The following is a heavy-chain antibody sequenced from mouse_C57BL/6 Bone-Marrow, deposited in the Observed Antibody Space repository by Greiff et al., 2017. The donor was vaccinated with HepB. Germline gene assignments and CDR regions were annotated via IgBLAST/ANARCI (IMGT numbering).Heavy chain of an antibody. CDR1: GYSITSGYY. J-gene: IGHJ2*01. V-gene: IGHV3-6*01. CDR3: AREAIYYDYEVYFDY. CDR2: ISYDGSN. D-gene: IGHD2-4*01. Sequence: DVQLQESGPGLVKPSQSLSLTCSVTGYSITSGYYWNWIRQFPGNKLEWMGYISYDGSNNYNPSLKNRISITRDTSKNQFFLKLNSVTTEDTATYYCAREAIYYDYEVYFDYWGQGTTLTVSS.